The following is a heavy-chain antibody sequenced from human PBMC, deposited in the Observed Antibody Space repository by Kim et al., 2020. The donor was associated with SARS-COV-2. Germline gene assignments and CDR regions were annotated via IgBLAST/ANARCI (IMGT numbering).Heavy chain of an antibody. J-gene: IGHJ6*02. CDR1: GYTFTSYY. CDR3: ARDRVLQQLVGYGMDV. Sequence: ASVKVSCKASGYTFTSYYMHWVRQAPGQGLEWMGIINPSGGSTSYAQKFQGRVTMTRDTSTSTVYMELSSLRSEDTAVYYCARDRVLQQLVGYGMDVWGQGTTVTVSS. CDR2: INPSGGST. V-gene: IGHV1-46*01. D-gene: IGHD6-13*01.